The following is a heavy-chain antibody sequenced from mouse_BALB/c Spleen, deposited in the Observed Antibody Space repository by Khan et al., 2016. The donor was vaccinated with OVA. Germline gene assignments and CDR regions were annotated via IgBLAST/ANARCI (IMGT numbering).Heavy chain of an antibody. J-gene: IGHJ3*02. V-gene: IGHV3-2*02. CDR2: ISYSGST. CDR3: ARWFRY. Sequence: EVKLEVSGPGLVKPSQSLSLTCTVTGYSITSDYAWNWIRQFPGNKLEWMGYISYSGSTTYNPSLKSRISITRDTSKNQFFLQLNSVTTEDTATYYCARWFRYWGQGTLVTVSA. CDR1: GYSITSDYA.